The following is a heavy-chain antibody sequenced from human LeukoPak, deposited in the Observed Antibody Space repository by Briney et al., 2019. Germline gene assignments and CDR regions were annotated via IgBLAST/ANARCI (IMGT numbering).Heavy chain of an antibody. V-gene: IGHV3-23*01. J-gene: IGHJ3*02. CDR1: GFNLSRYA. CDR2: ISVSATST. Sequence: GGSLRLSCAASGFNLSRYAMNWVRQAPGKGLEWVSSISVSATSTYYADSVKGRFTISRDSSKNTLYLQMNSLRAEDTALYYCAKSGPRPLMTRPFDIWGQGTVVTVSS. D-gene: IGHD5-12*01. CDR3: AKSGPRPLMTRPFDI.